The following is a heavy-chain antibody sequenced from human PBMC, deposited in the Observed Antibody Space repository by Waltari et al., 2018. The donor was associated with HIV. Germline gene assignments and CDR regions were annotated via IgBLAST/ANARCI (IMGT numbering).Heavy chain of an antibody. Sequence: QVKLQESGPGLVKPSETLSLNCSVSGGHVSTYYWNWIRQPPGKGLEWIGGIFYSGSTSHSPSFSSRVTMSIDTSKDYFSLRLDSVTAADTALYYCARRPVIPSTIRNAFDVWSQGTMVTVSS. J-gene: IGHJ3*01. CDR1: GGHVSTYY. V-gene: IGHV4-59*02. CDR3: ARRPVIPSTIRNAFDV. CDR2: IFYSGST. D-gene: IGHD2-2*01.